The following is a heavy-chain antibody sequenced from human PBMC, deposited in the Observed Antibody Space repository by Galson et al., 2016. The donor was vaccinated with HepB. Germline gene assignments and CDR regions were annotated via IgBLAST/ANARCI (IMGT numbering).Heavy chain of an antibody. Sequence: SLRLSCAASGFSFSNSGMSWVRQAPGRGLEWVSGITRRGDATHHADFVKGRFTISRDSSKNTLYLYMNNLTAGDTAIYYCGKHGGFDYWGQGALVTVSS. CDR3: GKHGGFDY. CDR2: ITRRGDAT. V-gene: IGHV3-23*01. D-gene: IGHD3-16*01. CDR1: GFSFSNSG. J-gene: IGHJ4*02.